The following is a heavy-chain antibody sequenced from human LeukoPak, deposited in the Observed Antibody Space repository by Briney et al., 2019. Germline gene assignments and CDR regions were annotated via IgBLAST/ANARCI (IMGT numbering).Heavy chain of an antibody. Sequence: ASVKVSCKASGYTFTGYYMHWVRQAPGQGLEWMGRINPNSGGTNYAQKFQGRVTMTRDTSISTAYMELSRLRSDDTAVYYCARGLGYDFWSGYEHAFDIWGQGTMVTVSS. D-gene: IGHD3-3*01. CDR2: INPNSGGT. CDR1: GYTFTGYY. CDR3: ARGLGYDFWSGYEHAFDI. J-gene: IGHJ3*02. V-gene: IGHV1-2*06.